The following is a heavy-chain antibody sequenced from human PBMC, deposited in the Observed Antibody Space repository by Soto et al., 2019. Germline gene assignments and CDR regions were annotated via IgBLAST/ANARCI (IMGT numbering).Heavy chain of an antibody. J-gene: IGHJ4*02. Sequence: GSLRLSCAASGFTFSNAWMNWVRQAPGKGLEWVGRIKSKTNGGTTDYAAPAQGRFTISRDDSENTLYLQMNNLKTEDTAVYYCTTAPSGSYPDYWGQGTLVTVSS. D-gene: IGHD1-26*01. V-gene: IGHV3-15*07. CDR2: IKSKTNGGTT. CDR1: GFTFSNAW. CDR3: TTAPSGSYPDY.